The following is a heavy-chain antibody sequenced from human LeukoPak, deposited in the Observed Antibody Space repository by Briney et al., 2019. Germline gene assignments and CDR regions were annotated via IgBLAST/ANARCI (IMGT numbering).Heavy chain of an antibody. D-gene: IGHD3-16*02. CDR1: GFTFTSYA. Sequence: GGSLRLSCAASGFTFTSYAMTWVRQAPGKGLEWVSGISGSGGRTFCADSVKGRFTISRDNSNSTLYLQMTSLRADDTAVYYCAKDYRYNSHFDYWGQGTLVTVSS. CDR3: AKDYRYNSHFDY. V-gene: IGHV3-23*01. J-gene: IGHJ4*02. CDR2: ISGSGGRT.